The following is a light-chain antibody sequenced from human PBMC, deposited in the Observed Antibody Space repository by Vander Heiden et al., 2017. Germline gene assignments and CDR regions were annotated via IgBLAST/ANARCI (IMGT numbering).Light chain of an antibody. CDR2: DDS. Sequence: SYVLTQPPSASVAPGQTARITCGGANSGSKSVHWYQQKSGQAPVLVVYDDSDRPSGIPERVSGFNSGNTATLTISRVEAGDEADYYCQVWDSISDHLVFGGGTKLSVL. V-gene: IGLV3-21*02. CDR3: QVWDSISDHLV. J-gene: IGLJ2*01. CDR1: NSGSKS.